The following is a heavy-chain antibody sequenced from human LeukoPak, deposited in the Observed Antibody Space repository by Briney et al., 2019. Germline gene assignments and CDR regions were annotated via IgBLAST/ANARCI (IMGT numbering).Heavy chain of an antibody. V-gene: IGHV3-9*01. CDR3: AKARGSGSSGYYDY. CDR1: GFNFDDYA. J-gene: IGHJ4*02. Sequence: GRSLRLSFAASGFNFDDYAMHWGRQAPGKGLEWVSGISWNCGSIGYADSVQGRFSISRDNAKNSLYLQMNSLRDEDTAWYYCAKARGSGSSGYYDYWGQGTLVTVSS. CDR2: ISWNCGSI. D-gene: IGHD3-22*01.